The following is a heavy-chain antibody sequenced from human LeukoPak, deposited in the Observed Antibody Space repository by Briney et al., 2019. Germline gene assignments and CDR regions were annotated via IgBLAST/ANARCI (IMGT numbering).Heavy chain of an antibody. D-gene: IGHD2-15*01. V-gene: IGHV4-4*02. CDR1: GGSISSSNW. Sequence: PSETLSLTCAVSGGSISSSNWWSWVRQPPGKGLEWIGEIYHSGSTNYNPSLKSRVTISVDKSKNQFSLKLSSVTAADTAVYYCARSEDIVVVVAAPRPYYFDYWGQGTLVTVSS. CDR2: IYHSGST. CDR3: ARSEDIVVVVAAPRPYYFDY. J-gene: IGHJ4*02.